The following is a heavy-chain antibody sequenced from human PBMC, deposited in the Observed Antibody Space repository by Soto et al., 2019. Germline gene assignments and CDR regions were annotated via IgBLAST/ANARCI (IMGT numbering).Heavy chain of an antibody. CDR2: INTGNGNT. CDR3: ARDWHSSSWLY. J-gene: IGHJ4*02. V-gene: IGHV1-3*04. CDR1: GYTFTSYA. Sequence: ASVKVSCKASGYTFTSYAIHWVRQAPGERLEWMGWINTGNGNTKYSQKFQGRVTITRDTSASTAYMELSSLRSEDTAVYYCARDWHSSSWLYWGQGTLVTVPQ. D-gene: IGHD6-13*01.